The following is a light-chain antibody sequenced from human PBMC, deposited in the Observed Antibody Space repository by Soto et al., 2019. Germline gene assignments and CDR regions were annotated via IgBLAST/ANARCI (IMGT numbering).Light chain of an antibody. CDR3: QQYNTWPWT. J-gene: IGKJ1*01. Sequence: EIVMTQSPATLSVSPGERATLSCRASQSVSSNSAWYQQKPGQAPRLLIYGASTRATGIPARFSGSGSGTEFTVTNSSLQSEDFAVYYCQQYNTWPWTFGQGTKVEIK. CDR1: QSVSSN. CDR2: GAS. V-gene: IGKV3D-15*01.